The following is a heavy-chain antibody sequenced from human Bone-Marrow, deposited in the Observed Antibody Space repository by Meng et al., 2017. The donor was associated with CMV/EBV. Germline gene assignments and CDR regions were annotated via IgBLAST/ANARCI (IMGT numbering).Heavy chain of an antibody. V-gene: IGHV3-48*03. D-gene: IGHD1-20*01. CDR3: ARDLTGSSGAFDI. CDR2: IRASGTTI. Sequence: SLKISCAASGFTFSSYEMNWVRQAPGKGLEWVSFIRASGTTIYYADSVKGRFTISRDNARNSLYLHMNSLRGEDTAVYYCARDLTGSSGAFDIWGQGTMVTISS. CDR1: GFTFSSYE. J-gene: IGHJ3*02.